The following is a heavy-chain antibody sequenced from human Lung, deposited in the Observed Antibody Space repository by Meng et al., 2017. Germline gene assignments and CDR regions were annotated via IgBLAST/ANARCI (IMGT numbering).Heavy chain of an antibody. D-gene: IGHD6-13*01. CDR3: ARAGSSWYRTYYYYGMDV. CDR2: ISSSGSTI. Sequence: GESLKISCAASGFTFSDYYMSWIRQAPGKGLEWVPYISSSGSTIYYADSVKGRFTISRDNAKNSLYLQMNSLRAEDTAVYYCARAGSSWYRTYYYYGMDVRGQGTTVTVSS. CDR1: GFTFSDYY. V-gene: IGHV3-11*01. J-gene: IGHJ6*02.